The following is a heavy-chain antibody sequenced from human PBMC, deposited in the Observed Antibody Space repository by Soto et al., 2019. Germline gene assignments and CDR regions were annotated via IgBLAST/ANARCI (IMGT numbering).Heavy chain of an antibody. Sequence: QLLESGPGLVKPSETLSLPSLVPGGSITRRVYSWGGIRQPPGKGLEWIGGIYYSGSTYYNPSLKSRVTISVDTSKNQFSLKLSSVTAADTAVYYCARPAVAGPSRYFDLWGRGTLVTVSS. CDR2: IYYSGST. CDR1: GGSITRRVYS. D-gene: IGHD6-19*01. J-gene: IGHJ2*01. V-gene: IGHV4-39*01. CDR3: ARPAVAGPSRYFDL.